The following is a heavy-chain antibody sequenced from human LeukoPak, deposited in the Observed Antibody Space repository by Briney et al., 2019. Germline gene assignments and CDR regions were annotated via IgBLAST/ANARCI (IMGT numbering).Heavy chain of an antibody. D-gene: IGHD6-13*01. V-gene: IGHV3-21*01. CDR3: AREGIAAAADY. CDR2: ISSSSSYI. CDR1: GFTFSSYN. Sequence: GGSLRLSCAASGFTFSSYNMNWVRQAPGKGLEWVSSISSSSSYIYYADSVKGRFTISRDNAKNSLYLQMNSLRAEDTAVYYCAREGIAAAADYWGQGTLVTVSS. J-gene: IGHJ4*02.